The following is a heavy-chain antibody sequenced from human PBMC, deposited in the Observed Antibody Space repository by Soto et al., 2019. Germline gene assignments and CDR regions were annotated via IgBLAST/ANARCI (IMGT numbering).Heavy chain of an antibody. V-gene: IGHV1-18*01. D-gene: IGHD3-10*01. Sequence: GASVKVSCKASGYTFTSYGISWVRQAPGQGLEWMGWISAYNGNTNYAQKLQGRVTMTTDTSTSTAYMELRSLGSDDTAVYYCARAEVEGYGSGSHTGASDVWGQGTTVTVSS. CDR3: ARAEVEGYGSGSHTGASDV. CDR1: GYTFTSYG. CDR2: ISAYNGNT. J-gene: IGHJ6*02.